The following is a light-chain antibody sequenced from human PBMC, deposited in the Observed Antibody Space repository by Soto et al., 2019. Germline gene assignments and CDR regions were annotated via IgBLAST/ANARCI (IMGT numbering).Light chain of an antibody. J-gene: IGLJ1*01. Sequence: QSVLTQPASVSGSPGQSITISCTGTSSDVGGYNYGSWYQQHPGKAPKLMVYDVSNRPSGVSNRFSGSKSGNTASLTISGLQAEDEADYYCSSYTSSSTLIYVFGTGTKVTVL. CDR1: SSDVGGYNY. CDR3: SSYTSSSTLIYV. V-gene: IGLV2-14*01. CDR2: DVS.